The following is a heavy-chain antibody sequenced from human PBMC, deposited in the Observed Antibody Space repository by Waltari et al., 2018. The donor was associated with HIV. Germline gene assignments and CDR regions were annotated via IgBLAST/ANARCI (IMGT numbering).Heavy chain of an antibody. CDR3: GSGSRRGHSHGIDY. V-gene: IGHV4-38-2*01. J-gene: IGHJ4*02. CDR1: GYSISSDYY. D-gene: IGHD5-18*01. CDR2: ASRSGST. Sequence: QVQLHESGPGMVKPSETLSLTCAVSGYSISSDYYWGWIRQPPGTGLEWSGSASRSGSTYYSPSLKSRVTISLDTSKNQFSLKLNSVAAADTAVYYCGSGSRRGHSHGIDYWGQGTLVTVSS.